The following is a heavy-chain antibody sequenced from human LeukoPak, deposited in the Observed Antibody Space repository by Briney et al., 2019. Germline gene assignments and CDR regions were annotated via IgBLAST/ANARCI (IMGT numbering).Heavy chain of an antibody. CDR3: ARASYYDFWSGYSSDYYYYMDV. D-gene: IGHD3-3*01. J-gene: IGHJ6*03. Sequence: GGSLRLSCAASGFAFSGYSMNWVRQAPGKGLEWVSYISSSSSTIYYADSVKGRFTISRDNAKNSLYLQMNSLRDEDTAVYYCARASYYDFWSGYSSDYYYYMDVWGKGTTVTVSS. CDR1: GFAFSGYS. V-gene: IGHV3-48*02. CDR2: ISSSSSTI.